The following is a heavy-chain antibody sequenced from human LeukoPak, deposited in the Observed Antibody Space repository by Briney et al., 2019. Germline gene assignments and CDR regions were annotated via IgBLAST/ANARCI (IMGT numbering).Heavy chain of an antibody. Sequence: PSETLSLTCAVYGGSFSGYYWSWIRQPPGKGLEWIGEINHSGSTNYNPSLKSRVTISVDTSKNQFSLKLSSVTAADTAVYYCARGRVDKRRSGYYYYMDVWGKGTTVTVSS. J-gene: IGHJ6*03. D-gene: IGHD5-12*01. CDR3: ARGRVDKRRSGYYYYMDV. CDR1: GGSFSGYY. V-gene: IGHV4-34*01. CDR2: INHSGST.